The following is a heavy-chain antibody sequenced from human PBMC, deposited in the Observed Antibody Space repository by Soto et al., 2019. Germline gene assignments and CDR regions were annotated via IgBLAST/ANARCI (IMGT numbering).Heavy chain of an antibody. CDR2: ISWNSGSI. CDR1: GFTFDDYA. Sequence: GGSLRLSCAASGFTFDDYAMHWVRQAPGKGLEWVSGISWNSGSIGYADSVKGRFTISRDNAKNSLYLQMNSLRAEDTALYYCAKDIRLKLISYYFDYWGQGTLVTVSS. V-gene: IGHV3-9*01. D-gene: IGHD3-16*01. J-gene: IGHJ4*02. CDR3: AKDIRLKLISYYFDY.